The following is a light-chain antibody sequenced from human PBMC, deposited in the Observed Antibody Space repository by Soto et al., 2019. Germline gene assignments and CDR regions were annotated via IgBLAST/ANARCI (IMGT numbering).Light chain of an antibody. J-gene: IGKJ2*01. CDR2: AAS. CDR1: QSISSY. CDR3: QQSYRTPYT. V-gene: IGKV1-39*01. Sequence: DIQMTQSPSSLSASVGERVTITCRASQSISSYLNWYQQKPGKGPNVLIYAASSLQSGVPSRFSGSGSGTDFTLTISSLQPEDFATYYCQQSYRTPYTFGQGTKLEIE.